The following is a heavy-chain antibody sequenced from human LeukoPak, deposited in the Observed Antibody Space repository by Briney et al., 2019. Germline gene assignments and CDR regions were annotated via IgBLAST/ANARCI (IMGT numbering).Heavy chain of an antibody. D-gene: IGHD1-26*01. CDR1: GGSISSYY. CDR2: IYYSGST. V-gene: IGHV4-59*08. CDR3: ARKIVRATGFSYYYYYMDV. Sequence: SETLSLTCTVSGGSISSYYWSWIRQPPGKGLEWIGYIYYSGSTNYNPSLKSRVTISVDTSKNQFSLKLSSVTAADTAVYYCARKIVRATGFSYYYYYMDVWGKGTTVTVSS. J-gene: IGHJ6*03.